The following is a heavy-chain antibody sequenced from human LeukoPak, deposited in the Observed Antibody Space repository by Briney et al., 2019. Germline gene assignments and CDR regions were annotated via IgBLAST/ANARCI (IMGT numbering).Heavy chain of an antibody. Sequence: ASVKVSCKASGYTFTSYDINWVRQATGQGLEWMGWMNPNSGNTGYAQKFQGRVTMTRNTSISTAYMELSSLRSEDTAVYYCARGRRFGQLFSNWFDPWGQGTLVTVSS. V-gene: IGHV1-8*01. D-gene: IGHD3-10*01. CDR1: GYTFTSYD. CDR2: MNPNSGNT. CDR3: ARGRRFGQLFSNWFDP. J-gene: IGHJ5*02.